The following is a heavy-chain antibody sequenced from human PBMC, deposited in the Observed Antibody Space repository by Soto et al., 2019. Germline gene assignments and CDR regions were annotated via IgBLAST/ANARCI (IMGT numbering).Heavy chain of an antibody. D-gene: IGHD2-2*01. Sequence: GGSLRLSCTVSGFAFNNYGINWVRQAPGKGLGWVSSISKSDYTYYSDSVKGRFAISRDNAKSSVSLQMNTLRVEDTAVYYCAREDSIIIPAVSDFWGQGTLVTVSS. V-gene: IGHV3-21*01. CDR2: ISKSDYT. CDR3: AREDSIIIPAVSDF. CDR1: GFAFNNYG. J-gene: IGHJ4*02.